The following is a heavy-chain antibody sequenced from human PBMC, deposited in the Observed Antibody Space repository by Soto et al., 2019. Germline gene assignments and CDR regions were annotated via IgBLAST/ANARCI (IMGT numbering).Heavy chain of an antibody. J-gene: IGHJ6*03. V-gene: IGHV3-53*04. D-gene: IGHD1-7*01. CDR2: IYSGGST. CDR3: ARDRRLELRGGYYYDYMDV. CDR1: GFTVSSNY. Sequence: GGSLRLSCAASGFTVSSNYMSWVRQAPGKGLEWVSVIYSGGSTYYADSVKGRFHISRHNSKNTLYLQMNSLRAEDTAAYYYARDRRLELRGGYYYDYMDVWGKGTTVTVSS.